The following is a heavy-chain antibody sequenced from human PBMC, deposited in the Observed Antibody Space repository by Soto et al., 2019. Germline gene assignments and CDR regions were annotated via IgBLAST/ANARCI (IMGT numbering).Heavy chain of an antibody. J-gene: IGHJ4*02. CDR1: GFTFSSYA. Sequence: PGGSLRLSCAASGFTFSSYAMSWVRQAPGKGLEWVSAISGSGGSTYYADSVKGRFTISRDNSKNTLYLQMNSLRAEDTAVYYCAKDIRRYSGSHYAVDYRGQGTLVTVSS. CDR2: ISGSGGST. CDR3: AKDIRRYSGSHYAVDY. D-gene: IGHD1-26*01. V-gene: IGHV3-23*01.